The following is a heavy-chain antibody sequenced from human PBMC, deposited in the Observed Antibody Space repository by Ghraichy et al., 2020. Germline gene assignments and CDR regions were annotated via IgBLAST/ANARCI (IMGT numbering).Heavy chain of an antibody. J-gene: IGHJ4*02. CDR2: ISSSSVTK. CDR3: AGSIGDVSARYLDY. V-gene: IGHV3-48*01. D-gene: IGHD3-3*01. Sequence: GGSLRLSCAIGGFTFSSCSMNWVRQAPGKGLEWVSYISSSSVTKYYADSVNGRFTISRDNAKRLLFLQMTSLTAEDTAIYYCAGSIGDVSARYLDYWGQGTLATVPS. CDR1: GFTFSSCS.